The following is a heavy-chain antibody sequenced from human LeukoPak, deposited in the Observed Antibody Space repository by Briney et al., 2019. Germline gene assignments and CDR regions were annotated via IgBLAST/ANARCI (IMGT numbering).Heavy chain of an antibody. CDR3: AKAYCSTTLCYWNY. Sequence: GGSLRLSCAASGFTFSSYAMNWVRQAPGQGLEWVSGISGSGAGTNYADSVKGRFTISRDDSKNTLYLQMNSLRAEDTAVYYCAKAYCSTTLCYWNYWGQGTLVTVSS. CDR1: GFTFSSYA. V-gene: IGHV3-23*01. J-gene: IGHJ4*02. CDR2: ISGSGAGT. D-gene: IGHD2-2*01.